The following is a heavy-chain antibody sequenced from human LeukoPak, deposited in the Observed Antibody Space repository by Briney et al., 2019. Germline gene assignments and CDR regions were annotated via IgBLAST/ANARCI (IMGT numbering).Heavy chain of an antibody. D-gene: IGHD4-17*01. CDR1: GGSISNYY. CDR2: IYYSGST. Sequence: SETLSLTCTVSGGSISNYYWSWIRQPPGKGLEWIGYIYYSGSTNYNPSLKSRVTISVDTSKNQFSLKLSSVTAADTAVYYCARVATVTTPLFDYWGQGTLVTVSS. V-gene: IGHV4-59*12. J-gene: IGHJ4*02. CDR3: ARVATVTTPLFDY.